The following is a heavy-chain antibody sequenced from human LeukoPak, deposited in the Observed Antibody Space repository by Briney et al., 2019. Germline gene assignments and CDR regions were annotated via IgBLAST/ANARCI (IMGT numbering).Heavy chain of an antibody. D-gene: IGHD6-19*01. CDR3: ARLRHSGEWQDWYFDL. Sequence: SETLSLTCNISTGPITDYYWSWIRQSPGKGLEWIGYLSNSGTANNNPSLRSRATLSVDTSKNQFSLRLNAVTAADTAEYYCARLRHSGEWQDWYFDLWGRGTLVTVSS. J-gene: IGHJ2*01. CDR2: LSNSGTA. V-gene: IGHV4-59*01. CDR1: TGPITDYY.